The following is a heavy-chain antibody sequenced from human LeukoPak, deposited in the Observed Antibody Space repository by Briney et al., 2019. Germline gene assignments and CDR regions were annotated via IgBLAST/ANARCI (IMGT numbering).Heavy chain of an antibody. Sequence: GGSLRLSCAASGFTFSSYWMSWVRQAPGKGLEWVANIKQDGSEKYYADSVKGRFTISRDNGKNSLDLQMNSLRADDTAVYYCARDTLGEGEDANYAVYYFDYWGQGTVVTVSS. CDR3: ARDTLGEGEDANYAVYYFDY. CDR2: IKQDGSEK. D-gene: IGHD4/OR15-4a*01. CDR1: GFTFSSYW. J-gene: IGHJ4*02. V-gene: IGHV3-7*01.